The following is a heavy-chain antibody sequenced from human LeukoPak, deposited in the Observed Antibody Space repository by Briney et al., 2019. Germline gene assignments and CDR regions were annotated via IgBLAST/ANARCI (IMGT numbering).Heavy chain of an antibody. J-gene: IGHJ6*02. CDR1: GYSFTSYW. D-gene: IGHD3-3*01. V-gene: IGHV5-51*01. Sequence: GESLKISCKDSGYSFTSYWIGWVRQMPGKGLEWMGIIYPGDSDTRYSPSFQGQVTISADKSISTAYLQWSSLKASDTAMYYCARLGSRYDFWSGFRLYGMDVWGQGTTVTVSS. CDR3: ARLGSRYDFWSGFRLYGMDV. CDR2: IYPGDSDT.